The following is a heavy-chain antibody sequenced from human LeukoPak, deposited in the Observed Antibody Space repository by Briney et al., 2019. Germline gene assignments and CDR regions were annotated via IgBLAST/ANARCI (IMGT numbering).Heavy chain of an antibody. Sequence: PGGSLRLSCAASGFTFSSYAMSWVRQAPGKGLEWVSAISGSGGSTYYVDSVKGRFTISRDNSKNTLYLQMNSLRAEDTAVYYCAKHEGGVVTTFDYWGQGTLVTVSS. V-gene: IGHV3-23*01. J-gene: IGHJ4*02. CDR3: AKHEGGVVTTFDY. D-gene: IGHD3-22*01. CDR2: ISGSGGST. CDR1: GFTFSSYA.